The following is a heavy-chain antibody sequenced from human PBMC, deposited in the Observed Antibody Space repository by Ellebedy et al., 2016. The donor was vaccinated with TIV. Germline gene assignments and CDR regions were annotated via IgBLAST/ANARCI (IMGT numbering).Heavy chain of an antibody. CDR2: IDPNYGTT. Sequence: AASVKVSCKASGYIFTNYYMHWVRQAPGQGLERMGVIDPNYGTTSYAQKFQGRVTMTSDTSTSTVYMRLSSLRSDDTAVYYCAREDLLSSSSSDHYGVDVWGQGTTVTVSS. V-gene: IGHV1-46*01. CDR3: AREDLLSSSSSDHYGVDV. D-gene: IGHD6-6*01. J-gene: IGHJ6*02. CDR1: GYIFTNYY.